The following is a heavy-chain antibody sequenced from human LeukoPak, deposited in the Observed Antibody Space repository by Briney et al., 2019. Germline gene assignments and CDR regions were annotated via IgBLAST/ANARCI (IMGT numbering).Heavy chain of an antibody. CDR3: VRGLDWRYFDY. Sequence: SVKVSCKASGGTFISYAISWVRQAPGQGLEWMGRIIPILGIANYAQKFQGRVTITADKSTSTAYMELSSLRSEDTAVYYCVRGLDWRYFDYWGQGTLVTVSS. D-gene: IGHD3-3*01. CDR2: IIPILGIA. CDR1: GGTFISYA. J-gene: IGHJ4*02. V-gene: IGHV1-69*04.